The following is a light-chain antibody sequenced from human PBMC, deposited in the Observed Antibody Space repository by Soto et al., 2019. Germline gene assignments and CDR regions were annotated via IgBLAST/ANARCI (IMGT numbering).Light chain of an antibody. CDR1: SSDVGGYNY. V-gene: IGLV2-14*01. CDR2: EVS. Sequence: QYALTHPGSVSWSPGHSITIACTGTSSDVGGYNYVSWYQQHPGKAPKLMIYEVSNRPSGVSNRFSGSKSGNTASLTISGLQAEEQADHYCTSYTSSITYVFGTGTNVTVL. CDR3: TSYTSSITYV. J-gene: IGLJ1*01.